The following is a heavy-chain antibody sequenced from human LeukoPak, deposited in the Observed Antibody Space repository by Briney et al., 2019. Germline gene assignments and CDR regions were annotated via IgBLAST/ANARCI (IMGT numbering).Heavy chain of an antibody. CDR3: ARDSAWSWFDP. Sequence: SETLSLTCTVSGGSTSSYYWSWIRQPPGKGLEWIGYIYYSGSTNYNPSLKSRVTISVDTSKNQFSPKLSSVTAADTAVYYCARDSAWSWFDPWGQGTLVTVSS. D-gene: IGHD2-15*01. CDR1: GGSTSSYY. J-gene: IGHJ5*02. V-gene: IGHV4-59*01. CDR2: IYYSGST.